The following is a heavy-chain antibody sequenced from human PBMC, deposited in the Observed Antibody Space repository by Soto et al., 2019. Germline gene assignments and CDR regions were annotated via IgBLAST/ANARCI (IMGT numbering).Heavy chain of an antibody. CDR2: ISGSGGST. J-gene: IGHJ4*02. Sequence: EVQLLESGGGLVQPGGSLRLSCAASRFTFSSYAMSWVRQAPGKGLEWVSAISGSGGSTYYADSVKGRFTISRDNSKNTLYLQMNSLSAEDTAVYYCAKDRKGGYYGYWGQGTLVTVSS. CDR3: AKDRKGGYYGY. D-gene: IGHD3-16*01. V-gene: IGHV3-23*01. CDR1: RFTFSSYA.